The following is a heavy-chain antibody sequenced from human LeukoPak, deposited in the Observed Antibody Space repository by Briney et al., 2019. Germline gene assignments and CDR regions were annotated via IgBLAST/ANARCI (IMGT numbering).Heavy chain of an antibody. Sequence: PETLSLTCTVFGGSISSFYWSWIRQPAGKGLEWIGRIYTSGSTNYNPSLNSRVTMSVDTSKNQFSLKLSSVTAADTAVYYCARDVVAAVGTWDYWGQGTLVTVSS. CDR3: ARDVVAAVGTWDY. CDR2: IYTSGST. J-gene: IGHJ4*02. D-gene: IGHD6-13*01. CDR1: GGSISSFY. V-gene: IGHV4-4*07.